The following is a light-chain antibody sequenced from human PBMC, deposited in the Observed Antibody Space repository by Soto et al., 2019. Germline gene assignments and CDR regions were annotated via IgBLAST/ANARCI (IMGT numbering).Light chain of an antibody. CDR1: QTISTW. CDR3: QQYTTYLWT. V-gene: IGKV1-5*03. Sequence: DIQLTQSPSTLSASVGDRVTISCRASQTISTWLAWYQQKPGKAPKLLIYKASSLQTGVPSRFSGSGSGPEFTLTITSLQPDDFATYYCQQYTTYLWTFGQGSKVEI. J-gene: IGKJ1*01. CDR2: KAS.